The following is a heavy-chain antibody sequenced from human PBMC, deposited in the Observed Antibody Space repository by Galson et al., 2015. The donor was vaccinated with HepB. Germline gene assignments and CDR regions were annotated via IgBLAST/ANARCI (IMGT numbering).Heavy chain of an antibody. V-gene: IGHV1-69*04. J-gene: IGHJ5*02. CDR1: GGTFSSYT. CDR2: IIPILGIA. CDR3: ARDYYDSSGYYYLGNWFDP. Sequence: SVKVSCKASGGTFSSYTISWVRQAPGQGLEWMGRIIPILGIANYAQKFQGRVTTTADKSTSTAYMELSSLRSEDTAVYYCARDYYDSSGYYYLGNWFDPWGQGTLVTVSS. D-gene: IGHD3-22*01.